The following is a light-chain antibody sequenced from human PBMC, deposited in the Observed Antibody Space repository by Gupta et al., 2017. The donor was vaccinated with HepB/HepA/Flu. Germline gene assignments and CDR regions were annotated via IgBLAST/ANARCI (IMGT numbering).Light chain of an antibody. CDR1: SSDFGDFNH. V-gene: IGLV2-14*01. J-gene: IGLJ2*01. Sequence: HSALTQPASVSGFPGQSITISCTGTSSDFGDFNHVSWYQQHPGKAPKILMSEDSNRPSMILNRGFCGSTGKKASPLTFGVQTEDEADDYCSSSKSTTTLVVFGGGTKVTVL. CDR3: SSSKSTTTLVV. CDR2: EDS.